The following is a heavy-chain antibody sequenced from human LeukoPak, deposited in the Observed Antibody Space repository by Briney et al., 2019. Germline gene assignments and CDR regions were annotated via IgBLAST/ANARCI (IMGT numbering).Heavy chain of an antibody. D-gene: IGHD2-8*01. CDR2: IYHSEDT. CDR1: GYSISSGYY. CDR3: ARWSMLDNWFDP. J-gene: IGHJ5*02. Sequence: SETLSLTCTVSGYSISSGYYGVWIRQPPGKGLEWIGSIYHSEDTYYNPSLKSRVTISVDTSKNQFSLKVSSVTAADTAIYYCARWSMLDNWFDPWGQGTLVTVSS. V-gene: IGHV4-38-2*02.